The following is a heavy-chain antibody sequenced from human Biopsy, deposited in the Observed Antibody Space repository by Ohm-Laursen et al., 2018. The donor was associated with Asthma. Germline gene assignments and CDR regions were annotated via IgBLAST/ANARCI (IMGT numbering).Heavy chain of an antibody. CDR3: ASSIAVADSDAFDI. CDR2: IIPIFGTA. CDR1: GGTFSSYA. V-gene: IGHV1-69*13. Sequence: SVKVSCKASGGTFSSYAISWVRQAPGQGLEWMGGIIPIFGTANYAQKFQGRVTITADESTSTAYMELSSLRSEDTAVYYCASSIAVADSDAFDIWGQGTMVTVSS. J-gene: IGHJ3*02. D-gene: IGHD6-19*01.